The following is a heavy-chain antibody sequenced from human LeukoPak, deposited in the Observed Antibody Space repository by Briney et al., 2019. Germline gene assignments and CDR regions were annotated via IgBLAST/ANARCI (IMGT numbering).Heavy chain of an antibody. CDR1: GFTFSDYY. Sequence: GGSLRLSCAASGFTFSDYYMSWIRQAPGKGLEWVSYISSSGSTIYYADSVKGRFTISRDNAKNSLYLQMNSLRVEDTGVYYCASDRGYSGSQTYRQHWGQGTLVTVSS. CDR3: ASDRGYSGSQTYRQH. V-gene: IGHV3-11*01. D-gene: IGHD1-26*01. J-gene: IGHJ1*01. CDR2: ISSSGSTI.